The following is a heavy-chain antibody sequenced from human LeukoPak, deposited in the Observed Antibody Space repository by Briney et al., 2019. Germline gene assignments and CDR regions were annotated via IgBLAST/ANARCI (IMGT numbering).Heavy chain of an antibody. CDR2: MNPNSGNT. Sequence: ASVKVSCKASGYTFTSYDINWVRQATGQGLEWMGWMNPNSGNTGYAQKFQGRVTMTRNTSISTAYMELSSLRSEDTAVYYCAWGKYSYGTAYYYYYYMDVWGKGTTVIVSS. CDR1: GYTFTSYD. V-gene: IGHV1-8*01. D-gene: IGHD5-18*01. CDR3: AWGKYSYGTAYYYYYYMDV. J-gene: IGHJ6*03.